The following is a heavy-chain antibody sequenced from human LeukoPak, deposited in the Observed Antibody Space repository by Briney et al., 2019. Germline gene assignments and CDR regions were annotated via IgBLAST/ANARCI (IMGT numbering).Heavy chain of an antibody. CDR1: GYSFTSYW. CDR3: ARVPPYYYGSGSYPFDP. CDR2: IYPGDSDT. Sequence: GESLKISCQGSGYSFTSYWIGWGRQMPGKGLEGMGIIYPGDSDTRYSPSFQGQVTISADKSISTAYLQWSSLKASDTAMYYCARVPPYYYGSGSYPFDPWGQGTLVTVSS. D-gene: IGHD3-10*01. J-gene: IGHJ5*02. V-gene: IGHV5-51*01.